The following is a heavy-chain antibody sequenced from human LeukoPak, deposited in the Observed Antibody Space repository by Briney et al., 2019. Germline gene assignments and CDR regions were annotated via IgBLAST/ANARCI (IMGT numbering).Heavy chain of an antibody. J-gene: IGHJ6*03. CDR2: IRYDGSNK. D-gene: IGHD4-11*01. V-gene: IGHV3-30*02. CDR1: GFTLSNYG. CDR3: AKEKNDYSDYSYMDV. Sequence: GGSLRLSCAASGFTLSNYGMHWVRQAPGKGLEWVAFIRYDGSNKYCADPVKGRFTVSRDNTKNTLYLQMNSLRAEDTAAYYCAKEKNDYSDYSYMDVWGKGTTVTVSS.